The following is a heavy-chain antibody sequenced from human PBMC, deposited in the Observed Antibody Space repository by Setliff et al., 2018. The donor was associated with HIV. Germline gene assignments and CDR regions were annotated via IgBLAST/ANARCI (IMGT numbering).Heavy chain of an antibody. J-gene: IGHJ4*02. CDR1: GGSISTSNW. CDR3: ARGLSFYDPGGFDY. CDR2: IYYSGST. D-gene: IGHD3-22*01. Sequence: SETLSLTCTVSGGSISTSNWWGWTRQTPGKGLEWIGYIYYSGSTNYNPSLKSRVTMSLDTSKNQFSLKLSSVTAADTAVYYCARGLSFYDPGGFDYWGQ. V-gene: IGHV4-28*01.